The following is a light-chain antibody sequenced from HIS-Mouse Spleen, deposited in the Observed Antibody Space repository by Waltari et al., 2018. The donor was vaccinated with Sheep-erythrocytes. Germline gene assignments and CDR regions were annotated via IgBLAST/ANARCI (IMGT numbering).Light chain of an antibody. CDR1: SSDVGSYNL. V-gene: IGLV2-23*01. Sequence: QSALTQPASVSGSPGQSITISCTGTSSDVGSYNLVSWYQQHPGKAPKLMIYAGSKRAAGVSNRFSCSKSGNTASLTISGLQAEDEADYYCCSYAGSSTPWVFGGGTKLTVL. J-gene: IGLJ3*02. CDR3: CSYAGSSTPWV. CDR2: AGS.